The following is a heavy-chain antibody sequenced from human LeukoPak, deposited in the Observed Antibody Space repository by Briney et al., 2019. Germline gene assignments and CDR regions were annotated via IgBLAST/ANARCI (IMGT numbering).Heavy chain of an antibody. D-gene: IGHD6-13*01. V-gene: IGHV3-30*18. CDR2: VSYEGKSQ. Sequence: HPGGSLRLSCATSGFTFSNYGMHWVRQAPGKGLEWVAVVSYEGKSQYYADSVRGRFTISRDNSKNTLYLQMNSLRGEDAAVYYCAKEGTAQISTWYDYWGQGTLVTVPS. J-gene: IGHJ4*02. CDR1: GFTFSNYG. CDR3: AKEGTAQISTWYDY.